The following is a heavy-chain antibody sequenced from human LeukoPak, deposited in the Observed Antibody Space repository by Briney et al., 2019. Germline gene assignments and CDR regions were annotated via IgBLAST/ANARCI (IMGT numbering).Heavy chain of an antibody. CDR3: ARGHGVVAASDDAFDI. J-gene: IGHJ3*02. Sequence: PGGSLRLSCAASGFTFSSYGMNWVRQAPGKGLEWVSSISSSSSYIYYADSVKGRFTISRDNAKNSLYLQMNSLRAEDTAVYYCARGHGVVAASDDAFDIWGQGTMVTVSS. V-gene: IGHV3-21*01. CDR2: ISSSSSYI. D-gene: IGHD2-2*01. CDR1: GFTFSSYG.